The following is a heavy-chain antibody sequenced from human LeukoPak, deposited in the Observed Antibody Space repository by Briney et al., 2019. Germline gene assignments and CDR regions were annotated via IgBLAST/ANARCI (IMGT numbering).Heavy chain of an antibody. CDR3: ARRGRSDYDFWSGPNNWFDP. J-gene: IGHJ5*02. CDR2: IYPGDSDT. D-gene: IGHD3-3*01. Sequence: GESLKISCKGSGYSFTSYWIGWVRQMPGKGLEWMGIIYPGDSDTRYSPSFQGQVTISADKSISTAYLQWSSLKASDTAMYYCARRGRSDYDFWSGPNNWFDPWGQGTLVTVSS. CDR1: GYSFTSYW. V-gene: IGHV5-51*01.